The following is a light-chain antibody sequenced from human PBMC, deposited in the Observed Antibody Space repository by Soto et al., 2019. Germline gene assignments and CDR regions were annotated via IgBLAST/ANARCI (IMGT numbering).Light chain of an antibody. CDR3: LKLDTAPLT. J-gene: IGKJ5*01. CDR1: QDISVY. CDR2: SAS. V-gene: IGKV1-27*01. Sequence: DIQMTQSPSSLSASVGDRVTITCRASQDISVYLAWYQQKPGKVPKLLIYSASTLQSGVPSRFSCSGSGTDFTFTVYRLHPEDFPTYYSLKLDTAPLTFGQGTRLEIQ.